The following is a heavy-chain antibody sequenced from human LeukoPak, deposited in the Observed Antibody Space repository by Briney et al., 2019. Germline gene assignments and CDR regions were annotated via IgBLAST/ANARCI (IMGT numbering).Heavy chain of an antibody. CDR3: ARDQYRSSSIVFDY. CDR1: GFTFSSYW. D-gene: IGHD6-6*01. CDR2: INSDGSST. V-gene: IGHV3-74*01. Sequence: GGSLRLSCAASGFTFSSYWMHWVRQAPGKGLVWVSRINSDGSSTTYADSVKGRFTISRDNAKNSLYLQMNSLRVEDTAVYYCARDQYRSSSIVFDYWGQGTLVTVSS. J-gene: IGHJ4*02.